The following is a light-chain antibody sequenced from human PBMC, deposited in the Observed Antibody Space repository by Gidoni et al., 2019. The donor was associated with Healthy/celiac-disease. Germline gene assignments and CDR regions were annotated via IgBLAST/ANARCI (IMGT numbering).Light chain of an antibody. V-gene: IGKV1-39*01. J-gene: IGKJ1*01. CDR1: QSISSY. Sequence: DIQMTQSPSSLSASVGDRVTITCRARQSISSYLNWYQQKPGKAPKLLIYAASSLQSGVPSRFSGSGSGTDFTLTISSLQPEDFATYYCQQSYSTLWTFGQXTKVEIK. CDR2: AAS. CDR3: QQSYSTLWT.